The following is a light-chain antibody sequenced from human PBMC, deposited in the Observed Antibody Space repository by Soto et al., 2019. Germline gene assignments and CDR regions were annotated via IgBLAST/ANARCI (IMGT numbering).Light chain of an antibody. CDR3: QQYDNLPVT. CDR1: QDISTY. Sequence: DIQMTQSPSSLSAFVGDRVTITCQASQDISTYVNWYQQKPGKTPNLLIYAASNLDTRVPSRFSGSGSGTKFTLTISRLQSEDIGTYYCQQYDNLPVTFGPGTKVNVK. J-gene: IGKJ3*01. V-gene: IGKV1-33*01. CDR2: AAS.